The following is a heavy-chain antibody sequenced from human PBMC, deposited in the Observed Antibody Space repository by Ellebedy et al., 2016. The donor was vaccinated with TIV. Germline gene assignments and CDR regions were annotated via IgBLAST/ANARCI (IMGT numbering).Heavy chain of an antibody. V-gene: IGHV3-33*01. CDR3: ARDWSGYFDP. CDR1: GFTFSRDG. J-gene: IGHJ5*02. D-gene: IGHD3-3*01. Sequence: GESLKISCAASGFTFSRDGMHWVRQAPGKGLEWVAVIWHDGSKKYYADSVKGRFTISRDNSKHTLYLQMNSLRAEDTAVYYCARDWSGYFDPWGQGTLVTVSS. CDR2: IWHDGSKK.